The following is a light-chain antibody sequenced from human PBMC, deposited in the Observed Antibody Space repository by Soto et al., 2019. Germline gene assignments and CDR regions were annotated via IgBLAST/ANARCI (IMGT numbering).Light chain of an antibody. V-gene: IGKV1-39*01. CDR3: QQSYSTPRT. J-gene: IGKJ1*01. CDR2: ASS. CDR1: QSISSY. Sequence: DNPMTHSPSSLSASVGDKDTNTFPASQSISSYLNWYQQKPRKAPKLLIYASSSLQSGVPSRFSGSGSGTDFTLTISSLQPEDFATYYCQQSYSTPRTFGQGTKVDIK.